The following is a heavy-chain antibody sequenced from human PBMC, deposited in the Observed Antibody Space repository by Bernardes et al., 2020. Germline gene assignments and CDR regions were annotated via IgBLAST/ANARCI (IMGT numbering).Heavy chain of an antibody. CDR2: MNPNSGNT. CDR1: GYTFTSYD. D-gene: IGHD3-10*01. Sequence: SVKVSCKASGYTFTSYDINWVRQATGQGLEWMGWMNPNSGNTGYAQKFQGRVTMTRNTSISTAYMELSSLRSEDTAVYYCALRGSGRFPYNYYYYGMDVWGQGTTVTVSS. V-gene: IGHV1-8*01. J-gene: IGHJ6*02. CDR3: ALRGSGRFPYNYYYYGMDV.